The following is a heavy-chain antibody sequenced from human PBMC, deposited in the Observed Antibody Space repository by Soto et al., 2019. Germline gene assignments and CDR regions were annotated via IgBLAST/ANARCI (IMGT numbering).Heavy chain of an antibody. CDR1: GDTFTTYG. V-gene: IGHV1-18*01. Sequence: QVHLVQSGAEVKKPGASVKVSCKGSGDTFTTYGITWVRQATGQGIEWMGWISAHNGNTNYVQKLQCRVTVTRDTSTSKAYMERRSLRSDDTAVYYCARGRYGASWGQGALVTVYS. CDR3: ARGRYGAS. CDR2: ISAHNGNT. D-gene: IGHD3-10*01. J-gene: IGHJ5*02.